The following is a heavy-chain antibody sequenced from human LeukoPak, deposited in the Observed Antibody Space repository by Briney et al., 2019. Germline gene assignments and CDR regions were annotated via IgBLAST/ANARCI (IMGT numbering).Heavy chain of an antibody. Sequence: PSETLSLTCTVSGVSISSYYWSWIRQPPGKGLEWIGYIYHSGSTNYNPSLKSRVTISVDTSKNQFSLKLSSVTAADTAVYYCARSWGYYYYYMDVWGKGTTVTVSS. CDR2: IYHSGST. J-gene: IGHJ6*03. CDR1: GVSISSYY. CDR3: ARSWGYYYYYMDV. V-gene: IGHV4-59*12. D-gene: IGHD3-16*01.